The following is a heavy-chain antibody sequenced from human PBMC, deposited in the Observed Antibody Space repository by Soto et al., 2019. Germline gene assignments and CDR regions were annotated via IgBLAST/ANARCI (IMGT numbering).Heavy chain of an antibody. Sequence: SETLSLTCTVSGGSISSYYWNWIRQPPGKRLEWIGYIYYSGSTNYNPSLKSRVPISVDTSKNQFSLKLSSVTAADTAVYYCARAQPPSRGYNTGWYGGRFDSWGRGTLVTVSS. CDR2: IYYSGST. CDR3: ARAQPPSRGYNTGWYGGRFDS. V-gene: IGHV4-59*01. CDR1: GGSISSYY. J-gene: IGHJ4*02. D-gene: IGHD6-19*01.